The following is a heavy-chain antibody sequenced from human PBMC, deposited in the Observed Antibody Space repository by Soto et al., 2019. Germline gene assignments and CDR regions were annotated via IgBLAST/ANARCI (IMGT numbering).Heavy chain of an antibody. V-gene: IGHV4-31*02. J-gene: IGHJ3*02. D-gene: IGHD3-9*01. CDR1: GGSITTGGRY. CDR2: IYYSGNT. CDR3: AQGLVLTGGDGFDI. Sequence: QVRLQEWGPGLVKPSQTLSLKCSVSGGSITTGGRYWSWIRQLPGKGLEWIGDIYYSGNTYYNASLKGRVSISVDAANNQFSLKLSSVTAADTALYYCAQGLVLTGGDGFDIWGQGRLVTVSS.